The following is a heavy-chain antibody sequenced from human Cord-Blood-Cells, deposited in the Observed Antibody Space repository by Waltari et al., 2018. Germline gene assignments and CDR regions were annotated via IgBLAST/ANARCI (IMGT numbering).Heavy chain of an antibody. Sequence: QVQLVQSGAEVKKPGASVKVSCKASGYTFTRYAMHWVRQAPGQRLEWMGWINAGNGNTKYSQKFQGRVTITRDTSASTAYMELSSLRSEDTAVYYCAREIAAAGDYWGQGTLVTVSS. CDR2: INAGNGNT. CDR3: AREIAAAGDY. D-gene: IGHD6-13*01. J-gene: IGHJ4*02. CDR1: GYTFTRYA. V-gene: IGHV1-3*01.